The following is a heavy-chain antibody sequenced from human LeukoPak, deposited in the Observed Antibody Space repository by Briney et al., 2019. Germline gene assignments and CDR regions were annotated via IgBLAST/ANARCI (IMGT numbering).Heavy chain of an antibody. J-gene: IGHJ4*02. V-gene: IGHV3-23*01. D-gene: IGHD4-17*01. CDR3: AKENTKPPFRPGEPTVTKGYSDY. CDR2: ISGSGGNR. Sequence: GGSLRLSCAASGFTFSSYAMSWVRQAPGKGLEWGSGISGSGGNRYYADSVKGRFTISRDNSKNRLYMQMNSLTAEDTAVYYCAKENTKPPFRPGEPTVTKGYSDYWGQGILVTVSA. CDR1: GFTFSSYA.